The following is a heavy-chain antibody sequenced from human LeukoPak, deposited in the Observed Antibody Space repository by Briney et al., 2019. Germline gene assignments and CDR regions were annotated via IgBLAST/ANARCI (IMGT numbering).Heavy chain of an antibody. J-gene: IGHJ3*02. Sequence: SETLSLTCTVSGGSISSYYWSWIRQPAGKGLEWIGRIYTSGSTNYNPSLKSRVTMSVDTSKNQFSLKLSSVTAADTAVYYCARISYYGGNSGDAFDIWGQGTMVTVSS. CDR2: IYTSGST. CDR3: ARISYYGGNSGDAFDI. D-gene: IGHD4-23*01. CDR1: GGSISSYY. V-gene: IGHV4-4*07.